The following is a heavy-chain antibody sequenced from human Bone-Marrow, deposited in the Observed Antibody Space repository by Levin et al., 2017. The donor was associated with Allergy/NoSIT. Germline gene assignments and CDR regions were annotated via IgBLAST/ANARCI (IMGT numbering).Heavy chain of an antibody. J-gene: IGHJ4*02. CDR3: ARGLLGVGAVDY. V-gene: IGHV3-48*04. CDR2: ISSSGSNI. CDR1: GFTFSIYS. Sequence: GSLRLSCTVSGFTFSIYSINWVRQAPGKGLEWVAYISSSGSNIFYADSVKGRFTISRDNAKNSLYLQMNSLRAEDTALYYCARGLLGVGAVDYWGQGTLVTVSS. D-gene: IGHD1-26*01.